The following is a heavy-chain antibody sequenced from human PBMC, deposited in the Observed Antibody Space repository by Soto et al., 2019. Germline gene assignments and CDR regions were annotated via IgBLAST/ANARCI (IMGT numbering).Heavy chain of an antibody. CDR3: ARYLGYYDSDGYFHY. Sequence: PGRSLRLSCAASGFTFSDYYMSWIRQAPGKGLEWVSYISSSGSIIYYADSVKGRFTISRDNAKNSLYLQMNSLRAEDTAVYYCARYLGYYDSDGYFHYWGQGTLLTVS. CDR2: ISSSGSII. D-gene: IGHD3-22*01. V-gene: IGHV3-11*01. CDR1: GFTFSDYY. J-gene: IGHJ4*02.